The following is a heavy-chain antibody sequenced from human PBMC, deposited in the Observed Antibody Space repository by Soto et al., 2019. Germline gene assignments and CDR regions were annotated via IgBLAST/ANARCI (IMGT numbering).Heavy chain of an antibody. J-gene: IGHJ4*02. D-gene: IGHD3-10*01. CDR3: ARETGSGSYYDY. V-gene: IGHV4-59*01. CDR2: IYYSRST. Sequence: PSETLSLTCTVSGGSISSYYWSWIRQHPGKGLEWIGYIYYSRSTNYNPSLKNRVTISVDTSKNQFSLSLSSVTAADTGVYYCARETGSGSYYDYWGQGALVTVSS. CDR1: GGSISSYY.